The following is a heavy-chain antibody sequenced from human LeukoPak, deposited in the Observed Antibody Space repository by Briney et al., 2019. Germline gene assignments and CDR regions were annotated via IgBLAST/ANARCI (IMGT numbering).Heavy chain of an antibody. Sequence: ASVKVSCKASGYTFTSYYMHWVRQAPGQGLEWMGIINPSGGSTSYAQKFQGRVTMTRDTSTSTVYMELSSLRSDDTAVYYCARAGRYCSGGSCYSGIGYWGQGTLVTVSS. CDR2: INPSGGST. V-gene: IGHV1-46*01. CDR1: GYTFTSYY. CDR3: ARAGRYCSGGSCYSGIGY. J-gene: IGHJ4*02. D-gene: IGHD2-15*01.